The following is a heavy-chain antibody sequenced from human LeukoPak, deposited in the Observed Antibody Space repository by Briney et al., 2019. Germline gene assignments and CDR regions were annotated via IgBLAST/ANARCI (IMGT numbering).Heavy chain of an antibody. CDR2: IKQDGSET. J-gene: IGHJ4*02. CDR3: ARLLWFGELPFY. CDR1: GFSFIDYW. D-gene: IGHD3-10*01. Sequence: PGGSLRLSCAASGFSFIDYWMTRVRQAPGKGLEWVGNIKQDGSETYYVDSVKGRFTISRDNAKNSLYLQMNSLRDEDTAMYYCARLLWFGELPFYWGQGTLVTVSS. V-gene: IGHV3-7*03.